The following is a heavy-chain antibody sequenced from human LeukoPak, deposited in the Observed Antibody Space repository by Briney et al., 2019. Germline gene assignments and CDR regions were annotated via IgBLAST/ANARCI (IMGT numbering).Heavy chain of an antibody. CDR3: ARKQTGTMYDV. J-gene: IGHJ4*02. CDR1: GGSISSSSYY. V-gene: IGHV4-39*07. Sequence: PSETLSLTCIVPGGSISSSSYYWAWIRKSPGKGLEWIGTFSSGGSAYYNPSLTSRVSIPKDTSDNQFSLRLYSVTAADTAVYYCARKQTGTMYDVWGQGTQVTVSS. D-gene: IGHD1-7*01. CDR2: FSSGGSA.